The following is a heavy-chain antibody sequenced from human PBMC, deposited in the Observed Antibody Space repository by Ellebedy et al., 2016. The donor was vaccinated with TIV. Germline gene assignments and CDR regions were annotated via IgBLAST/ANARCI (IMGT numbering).Heavy chain of an antibody. CDR2: IYTSGST. D-gene: IGHD6-19*01. V-gene: IGHV4-4*07. CDR1: GGSISSYY. CDR3: ARERPIAVAALAGFDY. J-gene: IGHJ4*02. Sequence: GSLRLSCTVSGGSISSYYWSWIRQPAGKGLEWIGRIYTSGSTNYNPSLKSRVTMSVDTSKNQFSLKLSSVTAADTAVYYCARERPIAVAALAGFDYWGQGTLVTVSS.